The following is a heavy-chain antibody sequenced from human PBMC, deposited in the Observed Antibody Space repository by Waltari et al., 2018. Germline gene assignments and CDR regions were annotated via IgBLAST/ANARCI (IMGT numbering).Heavy chain of an antibody. CDR3: AKGESGYSLPIDY. CDR1: GFTFSSYA. CDR2: ISGSGGST. V-gene: IGHV3-23*01. D-gene: IGHD3-3*01. J-gene: IGHJ4*02. Sequence: EVQLLESGGGLVQPGGSLRLSCAASGFTFSSYAMSWVRQAPGKGLEWVSAISGSGGSTYYADSVKGRFTISRDNSKNTRYLQMNSLRAEDTAVYYCAKGESGYSLPIDYWGQGTLVTVSS.